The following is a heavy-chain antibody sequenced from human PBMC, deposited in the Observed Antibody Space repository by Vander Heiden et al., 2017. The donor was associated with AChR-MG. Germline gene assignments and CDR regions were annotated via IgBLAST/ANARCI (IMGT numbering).Heavy chain of an antibody. D-gene: IGHD3-10*01. Sequence: QLQLQESGPGLVTPSATLSLTCTVSGRSLSSRSDYWDWIRQPPGKGMGWIGSIYYSGSTCYNPSLKSRVTISVDTSKNQLSLKLSSVTAADTAVYYCASPRLWFGESSPFWYFDLWGRGTLVTVSS. CDR3: ASPRLWFGESSPFWYFDL. CDR2: IYYSGST. CDR1: GRSLSSRSDY. J-gene: IGHJ2*01. V-gene: IGHV4-39*01.